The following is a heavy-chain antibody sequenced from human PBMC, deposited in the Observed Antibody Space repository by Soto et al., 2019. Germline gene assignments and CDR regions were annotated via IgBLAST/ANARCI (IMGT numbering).Heavy chain of an antibody. CDR1: GGFVSSSSYS. D-gene: IGHD2-2*03. CDR2: MYSSENT. Sequence: SETLSLTCSVSGGFVSSSSYSWGWIRQSPGKGLEWIGTMYSSENTYYNPSLLSRVTISVDTSKNEFSLRLSSVTAADTAVYYCARLNGYCISTNCHGYYGMDVWGQGTTVTVLL. V-gene: IGHV4-39*01. CDR3: ARLNGYCISTNCHGYYGMDV. J-gene: IGHJ6*02.